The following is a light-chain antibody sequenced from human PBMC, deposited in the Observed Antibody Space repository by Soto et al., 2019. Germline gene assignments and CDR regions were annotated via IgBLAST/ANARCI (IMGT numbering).Light chain of an antibody. CDR1: SSDVGAYNY. CDR2: DVT. V-gene: IGLV2-14*01. J-gene: IGLJ2*01. Sequence: QSVLTQPASVSGSPGQSITISCTGTSSDVGAYNYVSWYQQHPGKAPKLMIYDVTNRPSGVSSRFSGSKSGNTASLTISGLQAEDEADYYCSSYRRSTPIVVFGGGTKLTVL. CDR3: SSYRRSTPIVV.